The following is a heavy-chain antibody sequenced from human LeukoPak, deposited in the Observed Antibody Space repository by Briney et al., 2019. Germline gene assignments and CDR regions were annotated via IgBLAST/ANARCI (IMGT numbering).Heavy chain of an antibody. CDR1: GFTFRSYS. Sequence: GGSLRLSCAASGFTFRSYSMNWVRQAPGKGLEWVSYISSSSRSIYYADSVKGRLTISRDNANNSLSLQMNSLRDEDTAVYYCVLGSPFDYWGQGTLVTVSS. J-gene: IGHJ4*02. CDR2: ISSSSRSI. CDR3: VLGSPFDY. V-gene: IGHV3-48*02. D-gene: IGHD3-10*01.